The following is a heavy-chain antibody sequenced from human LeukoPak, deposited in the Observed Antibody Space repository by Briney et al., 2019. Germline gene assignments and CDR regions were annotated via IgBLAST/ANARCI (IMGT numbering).Heavy chain of an antibody. CDR1: GYTFTSYG. CDR2: ISAYNGNT. CDR3: ARDTWDIVVVVAATHWFDP. Sequence: ASVKVSCKASGYTFTSYGISWVRQAPGQGLEWMGWISAYNGNTNYAQKLQGRVTMTTDTSTSTAYMKLRSLRSDDTAVYYCARDTWDIVVVVAATHWFDPWGQGTLVTVSS. J-gene: IGHJ5*02. V-gene: IGHV1-18*01. D-gene: IGHD2-15*01.